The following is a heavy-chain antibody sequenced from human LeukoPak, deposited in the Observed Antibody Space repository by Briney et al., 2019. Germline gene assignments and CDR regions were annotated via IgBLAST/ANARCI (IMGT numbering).Heavy chain of an antibody. CDR2: TYPGDSDT. CDR3: ARLIRWDRYDTSGFDY. CDR1: GYRFTNYW. Sequence: PGESLKISCKGSGYRFTNYWIGWVRQMPGKGLEWMGITYPGDSDTRYSPSFQGQVTISADKSISTASLQWSSLKASDTAMYHCARLIRWDRYDTSGFDYWGQGTLVTVSS. D-gene: IGHD3-22*01. V-gene: IGHV5-51*01. J-gene: IGHJ4*02.